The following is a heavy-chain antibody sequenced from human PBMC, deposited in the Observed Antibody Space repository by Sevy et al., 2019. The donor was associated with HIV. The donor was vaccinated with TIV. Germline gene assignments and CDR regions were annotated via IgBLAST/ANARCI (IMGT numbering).Heavy chain of an antibody. CDR1: GYTFTGYY. J-gene: IGHJ6*02. V-gene: IGHV1-2*02. CDR2: INPNSGGT. D-gene: IGHD6-13*01. CDR3: ARGVSSWSYYYYGMDV. Sequence: ASVKVSCKASGYTFTGYYMHWVRQAPGQGLEWMGWINPNSGGTNYAQKFQGRVTMTGDTSISTAYMELSRLRSDDTAVYYCARGVSSWSYYYYGMDVWGQGTTVTVSS.